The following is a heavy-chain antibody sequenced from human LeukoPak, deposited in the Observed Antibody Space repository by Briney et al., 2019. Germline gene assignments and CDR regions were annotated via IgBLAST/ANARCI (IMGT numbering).Heavy chain of an antibody. Sequence: SETLSLTCTVSGASITSQFWNWIRQPAGEGLEFVGLISASGAINFNPSLKSRVTMSIDTSKNQFSLKLTSMTAADTAVYYCMSALETWGQGTLVTVSS. CDR2: ISASGAI. J-gene: IGHJ5*02. CDR1: GASITSQF. V-gene: IGHV4-4*07. CDR3: MSALET.